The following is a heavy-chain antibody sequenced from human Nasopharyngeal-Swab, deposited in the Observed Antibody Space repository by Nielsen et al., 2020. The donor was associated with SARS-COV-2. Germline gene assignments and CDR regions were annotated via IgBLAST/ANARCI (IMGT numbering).Heavy chain of an antibody. CDR2: IIPIFGTA. CDR3: ARDRWWELEGGYYYYMDV. CDR1: GGTFSSYA. Sequence: SSVKVSCKASGGTFSSYAISWVRQAPGQGLEWMGGIIPIFGTANYAQKFQGRVTITADKSTSTAYMELSSLRSEDTAVYYCARDRWWELEGGYYYYMDVWGKGTTVTVSS. D-gene: IGHD1-26*01. V-gene: IGHV1-69*06. J-gene: IGHJ6*03.